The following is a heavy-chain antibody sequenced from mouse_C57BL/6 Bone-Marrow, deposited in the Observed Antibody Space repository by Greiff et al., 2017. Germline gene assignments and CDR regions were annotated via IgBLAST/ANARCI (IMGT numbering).Heavy chain of an antibody. D-gene: IGHD1-1*01. CDR1: GYTFTSYW. CDR2: IDPSDSET. CDR3: ARTGFYGWFAY. V-gene: IGHV1-52*01. J-gene: IGHJ3*01. Sequence: HVQLQQPGAELVRPGSSVKLSCKASGYTFTSYWMHWVKQRPIQGLEWIGNIDPSDSETHYNQKFKDKATLTVDKSSSTAYMQLSSLTSEDSAVYYCARTGFYGWFAYWGQGTLVTVSA.